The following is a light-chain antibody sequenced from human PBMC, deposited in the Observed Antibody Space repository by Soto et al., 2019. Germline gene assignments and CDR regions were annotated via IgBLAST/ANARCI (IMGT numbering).Light chain of an antibody. CDR1: SSDVGSYNL. V-gene: IGLV2-23*01. J-gene: IGLJ1*01. Sequence: QSALTQPASVSGSPGQSITISCTGTSSDVGSYNLVSWYQQHPGKAPKLMIYEDNKRPSGVSNRFSGSKSGNTASLTISGLQAEDEADYYCCSFTSRFTFVFGTGTKV. CDR2: EDN. CDR3: CSFTSRFTFV.